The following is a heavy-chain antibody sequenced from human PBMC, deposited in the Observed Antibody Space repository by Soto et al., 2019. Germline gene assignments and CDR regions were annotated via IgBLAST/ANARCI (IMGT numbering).Heavy chain of an antibody. Sequence: GGSLRLSCAASGFTFSGSAMHWVRQASGKGLEWVGRIRSKANSYATAYAASVKGRFTISRDDSKNTAYLQMNSLKTEDTAVYYCTRPGGYGDPTNYYYMDVWGKGTTVTVSS. CDR2: IRSKANSYAT. D-gene: IGHD4-17*01. CDR3: TRPGGYGDPTNYYYMDV. CDR1: GFTFSGSA. J-gene: IGHJ6*03. V-gene: IGHV3-73*01.